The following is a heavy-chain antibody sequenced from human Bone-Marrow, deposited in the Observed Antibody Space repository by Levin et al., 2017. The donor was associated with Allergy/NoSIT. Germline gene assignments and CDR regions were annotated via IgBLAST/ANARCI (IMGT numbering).Heavy chain of an antibody. D-gene: IGHD3-10*01. CDR2: VYKSGTT. CDR1: GGSIDSGTSY. V-gene: IGHV4-39*01. Sequence: SETLSLTCTVSGGSIDSGTSYWAWIRQPPGKGLEWIGDVYKSGTTYYNPSLKSRVAISIDTSNNQNSPKLSSVTASDTAVYYCARHSGRISSFDYWGQGTLVTVSS. CDR3: ARHSGRISSFDY. J-gene: IGHJ4*02.